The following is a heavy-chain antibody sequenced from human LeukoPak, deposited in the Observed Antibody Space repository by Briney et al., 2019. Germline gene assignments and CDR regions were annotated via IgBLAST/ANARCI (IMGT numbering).Heavy chain of an antibody. J-gene: IGHJ3*02. CDR2: ISSSGSTI. V-gene: IGHV3-11*01. CDR3: AKSYDAFDI. D-gene: IGHD1-26*01. Sequence: PGGSLRLSCAASGFTFSDYYMSWIREALGRGLEWVSYISSSGSTIYYADSVKGRFTISRDNAKNSLYLQMNSLRAEDTAVYYCAKSYDAFDIWGQGTMVTVSS. CDR1: GFTFSDYY.